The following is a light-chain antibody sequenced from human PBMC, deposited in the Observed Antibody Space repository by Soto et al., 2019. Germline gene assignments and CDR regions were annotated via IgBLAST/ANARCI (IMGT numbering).Light chain of an antibody. V-gene: IGKV1-39*01. CDR1: QSISRH. J-gene: IGKJ1*01. CDR2: AAS. Sequence: DIQMTQSPSSLSASVGDRVTITCRASQSISRHLNWYQQKPGKAPKLLIYAASSLQSGVPSRFSGSGSGTDFTLTISSLQPEDFATYYGQQSYSTPPPWTFGQGTKVEIK. CDR3: QQSYSTPPPWT.